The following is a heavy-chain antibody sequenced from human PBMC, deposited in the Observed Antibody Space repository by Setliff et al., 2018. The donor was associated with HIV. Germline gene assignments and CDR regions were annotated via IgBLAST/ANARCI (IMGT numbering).Heavy chain of an antibody. CDR1: GGTFSSYG. J-gene: IGHJ4*02. CDR2: IIPIFGTR. D-gene: IGHD3-10*01. CDR3: ARGYASGSGSYYDDF. V-gene: IGHV1-69*13. Sequence: SVKVSCKASGGTFSSYGISWVRQAPGQGLEWIGGIIPIFGTRNYAQKFQGRVTITADELTSTAYMELSSLRAEDTAVYYCARGYASGSGSYYDDFWGQGTLVTVPQ.